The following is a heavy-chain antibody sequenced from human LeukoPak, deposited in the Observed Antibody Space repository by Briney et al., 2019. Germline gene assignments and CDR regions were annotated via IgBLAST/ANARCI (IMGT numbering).Heavy chain of an antibody. CDR2: INTDGSST. CDR3: AKGLMGATPYYFDC. D-gene: IGHD1-26*01. CDR1: GFTFSSYW. V-gene: IGHV3-74*01. Sequence: GGSLRLSCAASGFTFSSYWMHWVRQAPGKGLVWVSRINTDGSSTTYADSVKGRFTISRDNAKNTLYLQMDSLRADDTAAYYCAKGLMGATPYYFDCWGQGTLVTVSS. J-gene: IGHJ4*02.